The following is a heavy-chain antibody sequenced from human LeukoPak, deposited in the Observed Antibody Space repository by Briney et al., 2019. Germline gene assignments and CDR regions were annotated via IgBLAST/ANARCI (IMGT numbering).Heavy chain of an antibody. CDR3: AKDLRAYAHLSTVTTFPLDY. V-gene: IGHV3-30*18. D-gene: IGHD4-17*01. CDR1: GFTFSSYG. J-gene: IGHJ4*02. CDR2: ISYDGSNK. Sequence: GRSLRLSCAASGFTFSSYGMHWVRQAPGKGLEWVAVISYDGSNKYYADSVKGRFTISRDNSKNTLYLQMNSLRAEDTAVYYCAKDLRAYAHLSTVTTFPLDYWGQGTLVTVSS.